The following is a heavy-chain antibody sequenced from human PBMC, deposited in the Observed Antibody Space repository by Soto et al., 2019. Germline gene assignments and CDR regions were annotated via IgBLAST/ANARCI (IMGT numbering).Heavy chain of an antibody. J-gene: IGHJ6*02. Sequence: PSQTLSLTCAISGDSVSSDSAAWNWVRLSPARGLEWLGRTFYRSKWYYDYAPSVKSRITIEPDTIKNQFSLQMNSVTPEDTAVYYCVRDEAQSGSRYVGLDVWGQGTTVTVSS. CDR2: TFYRSKWYY. V-gene: IGHV6-1*01. CDR3: VRDEAQSGSRYVGLDV. D-gene: IGHD1-1*01. CDR1: GDSVSSDSAA.